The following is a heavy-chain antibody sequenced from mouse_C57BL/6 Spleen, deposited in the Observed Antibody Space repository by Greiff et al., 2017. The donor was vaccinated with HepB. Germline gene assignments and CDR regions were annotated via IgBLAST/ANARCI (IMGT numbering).Heavy chain of an antibody. V-gene: IGHV3-6*01. Sequence: EVQLKESGPGLVKPSQSLSLTCSVTGYSITSGYYWNWIRQFPGNKLEWMGYISYDGSNNYNPSLKNRISITRDTSKNQFFLKLNSVTTEDTATYYCARGVLPYWYFDVWGTGTTVTVSS. CDR3: ARGVLPYWYFDV. CDR2: ISYDGSN. D-gene: IGHD1-1*01. J-gene: IGHJ1*03. CDR1: GYSITSGYY.